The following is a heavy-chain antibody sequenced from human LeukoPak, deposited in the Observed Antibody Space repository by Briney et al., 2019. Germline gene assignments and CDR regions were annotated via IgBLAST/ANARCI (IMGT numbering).Heavy chain of an antibody. CDR1: GGSISSSNW. V-gene: IGHV4-4*02. Sequence: SGTLSLTCAVSGGSISSSNWWSCVRQPPGKGLEWIGEIYHSGSTNYNPSLKSRVTISVDKSKNQFSLKLSSVTAADTAVYYCAREGSDYDILTGYYPLGYWGQGTLVTVSS. J-gene: IGHJ4*02. CDR2: IYHSGST. D-gene: IGHD3-9*01. CDR3: AREGSDYDILTGYYPLGY.